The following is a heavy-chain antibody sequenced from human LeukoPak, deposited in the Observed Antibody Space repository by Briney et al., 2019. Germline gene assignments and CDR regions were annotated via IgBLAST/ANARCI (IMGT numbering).Heavy chain of an antibody. V-gene: IGHV4-59*01. CDR1: GGSISSYY. J-gene: IGHJ6*02. Sequence: SETLSLTCTVSGGSISSYYWSWIRQPPGKGLEWIGYIYYSGSTNYNPSPKSRVTISVDTSKNQFSLKLSSVTAADTAVYYRARVWFGVSSWYYYGMDVWGQGTTVTVSS. CDR2: IYYSGST. D-gene: IGHD3-10*01. CDR3: ARVWFGVSSWYYYGMDV.